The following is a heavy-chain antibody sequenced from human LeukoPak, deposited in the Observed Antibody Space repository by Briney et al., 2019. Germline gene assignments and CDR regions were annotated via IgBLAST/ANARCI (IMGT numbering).Heavy chain of an antibody. J-gene: IGHJ4*02. D-gene: IGHD6-6*01. CDR1: GFTFDDYA. Sequence: GGSLRLSCAASGFTFDDYAMHWVRQAPGKGLEWVSGISWNSGSIGYADSVKGRFTISRDNAKNSLYLQMNSLRAEDMALYYCAKDASSSPWYFDYWGQGTLVTVSP. CDR3: AKDASSSPWYFDY. CDR2: ISWNSGSI. V-gene: IGHV3-9*03.